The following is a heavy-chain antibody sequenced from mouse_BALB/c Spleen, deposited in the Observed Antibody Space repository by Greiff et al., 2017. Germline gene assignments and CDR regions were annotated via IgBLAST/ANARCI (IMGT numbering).Heavy chain of an antibody. CDR2: IDPETGGT. V-gene: IGHV1-15*01. CDR1: GYTFTDYE. CDR3: TRSNYSFDV. D-gene: IGHD2-12*01. J-gene: IGHJ1*01. Sequence: QVQLKQSGAELVRPGASVTLSCKASGYTFTDYEMHWVKQTPVHGLEWIGAIDPETGGTAYNQKFKGKATLTADKSSSTAYMELRSLTSEDSAVYYCTRSNYSFDVWGAGTTVTVSS.